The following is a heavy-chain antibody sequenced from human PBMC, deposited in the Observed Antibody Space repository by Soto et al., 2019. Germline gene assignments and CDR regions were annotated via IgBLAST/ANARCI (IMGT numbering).Heavy chain of an antibody. J-gene: IGHJ5*02. V-gene: IGHV5-10-1*01. CDR1: VYSFTSYW. CDR2: IDPSDSYT. Sequence: GESLKISCKGSVYSFTSYWISWVRQMPGKGLEWMGRIDPSDSYTNYSPSFQGHVTISADKSINTAYLQWSSLKASDTAMYYCARHPIITSGFDPWGQGTLVTVSS. CDR3: ARHPIITSGFDP. D-gene: IGHD3-22*01.